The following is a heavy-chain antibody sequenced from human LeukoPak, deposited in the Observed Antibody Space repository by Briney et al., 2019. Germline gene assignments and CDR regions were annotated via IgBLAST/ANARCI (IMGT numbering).Heavy chain of an antibody. V-gene: IGHV3-15*01. CDR3: AHRDTTMVRVDY. D-gene: IGHD5-18*01. CDR1: GFTFRNAS. CDR2: IKSKTDGGTT. J-gene: IGHJ4*02. Sequence: TPGGSLRLSCVVSGFTFRNASMSWVRQAPGRGLEWVGRIKSKTDGGTTDYAAPVKGRFTISRDDSKNTLYLQMNSLTTEDTAVYFCAHRDTTMVRVDYWGQGTLVTVSS.